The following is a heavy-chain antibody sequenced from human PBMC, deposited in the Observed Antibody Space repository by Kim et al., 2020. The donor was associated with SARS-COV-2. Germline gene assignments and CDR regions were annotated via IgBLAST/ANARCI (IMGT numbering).Heavy chain of an antibody. CDR1: GGTFSSYA. Sequence: SVKVSCKASGGTFSSYAISWVRQAPGQGLEWMGGIIPIFGTANYAQKFQGRVTITADESTSTAYMELSSLRSEDTAVYYCARDLDGGTGLGFDYWGQGTLVTVSS. D-gene: IGHD1-1*01. CDR3: ARDLDGGTGLGFDY. V-gene: IGHV1-69*13. CDR2: IIPIFGTA. J-gene: IGHJ4*02.